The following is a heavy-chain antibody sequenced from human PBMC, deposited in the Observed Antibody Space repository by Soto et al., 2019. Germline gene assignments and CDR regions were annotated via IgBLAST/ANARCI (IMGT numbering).Heavy chain of an antibody. V-gene: IGHV3-30*18. J-gene: IGHJ4*02. CDR1: GLTFRSYG. Sequence: ESGGGVVQPGRSLRLSCAVSGLTFRSYGMHWVRQAPGKGLEWVAVISYDGSNKYYADSVKGRFTISRDNSKNTLYLQMNSLRAVDTAVYYCAKDLAGDFWSGYHYFDYWGQGTLVTVSS. D-gene: IGHD3-3*01. CDR3: AKDLAGDFWSGYHYFDY. CDR2: ISYDGSNK.